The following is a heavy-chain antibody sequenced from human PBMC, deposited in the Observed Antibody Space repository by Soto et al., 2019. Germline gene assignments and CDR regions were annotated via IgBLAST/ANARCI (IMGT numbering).Heavy chain of an antibody. CDR2: IYYSGST. Sequence: LSLTCTVSGGSISSYYWSWIRQPPGKGLEWIGYIYYSGSTNYNPSLKSRVAMSVDTSKNQFSLRLSSVTAADTAVYYCAREQLRTYFDSWGQGTLVTVSS. J-gene: IGHJ4*02. D-gene: IGHD6-6*01. V-gene: IGHV4-59*01. CDR3: AREQLRTYFDS. CDR1: GGSISSYY.